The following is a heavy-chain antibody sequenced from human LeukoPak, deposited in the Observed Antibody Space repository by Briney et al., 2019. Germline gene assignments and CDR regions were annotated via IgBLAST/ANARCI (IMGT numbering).Heavy chain of an antibody. CDR3: ARDPGGNWGY. CDR1: GFTASSNY. J-gene: IGHJ4*02. D-gene: IGHD7-27*01. Sequence: GGSWRLSGAAPGFTASSNYMSWFRQAPGKGLEWVSVIYSGGSTYYADSVKGRFTISRDNSKNTLYLQMNSLRAEDTAVYYCARDPGGNWGYWGQGTLVTVSS. CDR2: IYSGGST. V-gene: IGHV3-66*01.